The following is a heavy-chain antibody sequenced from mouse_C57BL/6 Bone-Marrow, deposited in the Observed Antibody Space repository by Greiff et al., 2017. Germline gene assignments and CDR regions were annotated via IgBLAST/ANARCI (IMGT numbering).Heavy chain of an antibody. J-gene: IGHJ2*01. CDR3: AREGCSPYYSNYDGY. Sequence: QVQLQQPGAELVKPGASVKVSCKASGYTFTSYWMHWVKQRPGQGLEWIGRIHPSDSDTNYNQKFKGKATLTVDKSSSTAYMQHSSLPAEDAAVYYCAREGCSPYYSNYDGYWGQGTTLTVSS. D-gene: IGHD2-5*01. V-gene: IGHV1-74*01. CDR2: IHPSDSDT. CDR1: GYTFTSYW.